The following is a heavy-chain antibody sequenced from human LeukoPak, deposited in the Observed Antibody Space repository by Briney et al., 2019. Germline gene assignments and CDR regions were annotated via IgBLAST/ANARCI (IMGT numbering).Heavy chain of an antibody. J-gene: IGHJ3*02. Sequence: SETLSLTCAVSGYSISSGYYWGWIRQPPGKGLEWIGSIYHSGSTYYNPSLKGRVTISVDTSKNQFSLKLSSVTAADTAVYYCARLGAFDIWGQGTMVTVSS. CDR3: ARLGAFDI. CDR1: GYSISSGYY. CDR2: IYHSGST. V-gene: IGHV4-38-2*01.